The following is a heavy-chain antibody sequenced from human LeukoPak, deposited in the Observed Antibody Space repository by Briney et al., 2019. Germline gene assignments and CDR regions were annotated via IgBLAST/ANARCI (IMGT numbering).Heavy chain of an antibody. J-gene: IGHJ4*02. CDR1: GFTFSSYA. Sequence: GGSLRLSCAASGFTFSSYAMSWVRQAPGKGLEWVSGISGSGSSTYYADSVKGRFTISRDNSKNTLYLQMNSLRAEDTAVYYCAKGSDSSGYYPDYWGQGTLVTVSS. V-gene: IGHV3-23*01. CDR3: AKGSDSSGYYPDY. D-gene: IGHD3-22*01. CDR2: ISGSGSST.